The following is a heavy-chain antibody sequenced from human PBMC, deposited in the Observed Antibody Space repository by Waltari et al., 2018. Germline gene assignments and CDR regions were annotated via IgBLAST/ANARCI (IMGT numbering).Heavy chain of an antibody. Sequence: EVQLLESGGGLVQPGGALRLSCAGSGFNYSRYAMSWVRQAPGKGLEWVSNISGSGGSTYYADSVKGRFTISRDNSKNTLYLQMNSLRDEDTAVYYCAKDRSGSYFGWFDPWGQGTLVTVSS. CDR3: AKDRSGSYFGWFDP. CDR1: GFNYSRYA. V-gene: IGHV3-23*01. J-gene: IGHJ5*02. CDR2: ISGSGGST. D-gene: IGHD1-26*01.